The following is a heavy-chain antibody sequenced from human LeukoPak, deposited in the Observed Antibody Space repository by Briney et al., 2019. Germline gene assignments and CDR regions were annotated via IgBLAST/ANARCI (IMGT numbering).Heavy chain of an antibody. D-gene: IGHD1-26*01. Sequence: RPGGSLRLSCAASGFTFSTYAMTWVRQAPGKGLEWVSGISTSGDRTYYADFVKGRFTISRDNSKSTLYLQMNSLRAEDTAEYYCARSAVGTSCCTAVDYWGQGTLVTVSS. CDR3: ARSAVGTSCCTAVDY. J-gene: IGHJ4*02. CDR1: GFTFSTYA. V-gene: IGHV3-23*01. CDR2: ISTSGDRT.